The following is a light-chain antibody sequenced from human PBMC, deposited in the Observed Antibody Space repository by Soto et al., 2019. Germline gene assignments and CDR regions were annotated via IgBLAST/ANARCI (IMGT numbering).Light chain of an antibody. Sequence: DIQMTQSPSSLSASVGDRVTITCRASQGSSNYLAWYQQKPGKVPKLLIYAASTLQSGVPSRFSGSGSGTYFTLTISSLQPEDLPTYYCQKYNSAARTFGQGTKVEIK. CDR2: AAS. CDR3: QKYNSAART. J-gene: IGKJ1*01. V-gene: IGKV1-27*01. CDR1: QGSSNY.